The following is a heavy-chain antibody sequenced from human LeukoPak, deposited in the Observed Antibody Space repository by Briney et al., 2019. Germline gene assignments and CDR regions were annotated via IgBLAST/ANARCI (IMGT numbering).Heavy chain of an antibody. CDR1: GFTFSSYA. D-gene: IGHD3-22*01. Sequence: GGSLRLSCAASGFTFSSYAMHWVRQAPGKGLEYVPAISSNGGSTYYANSVKGRFTISRDNSKNTLYLQMGSLRAEDMAVYYCARDRDSSGYYYVGPDYWGQGTLVTVSS. CDR2: ISSNGGST. CDR3: ARDRDSSGYYYVGPDY. V-gene: IGHV3-64*01. J-gene: IGHJ4*02.